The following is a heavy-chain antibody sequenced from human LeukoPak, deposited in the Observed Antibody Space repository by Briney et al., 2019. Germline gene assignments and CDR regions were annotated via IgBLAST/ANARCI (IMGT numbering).Heavy chain of an antibody. V-gene: IGHV3-23*01. CDR3: AKDWNYYYDSSGYFDY. CDR1: GFTFSSYA. J-gene: IGHJ4*02. CDR2: VCGSGGST. D-gene: IGHD3-22*01. Sequence: GGSLRLSCAASGFTFSSYAMSWVRQAPGKGLEWVSGVCGSGGSTLYADSVKGRFTISRDNSKNTLYLQMNSLRAEDTAVYYCAKDWNYYYDSSGYFDYWGQGTLVTVSS.